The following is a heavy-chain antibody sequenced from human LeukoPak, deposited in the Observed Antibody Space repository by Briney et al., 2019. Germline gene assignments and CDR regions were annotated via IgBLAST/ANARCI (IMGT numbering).Heavy chain of an antibody. CDR2: INPNSGGT. J-gene: IGHJ4*02. V-gene: IGHV1-2*06. CDR3: ARDVSPHYYDSSGYLGY. Sequence: ASVKVSCKASGYTFTGYYMHWVRQAPGQGLEWMGRINPNSGGTNYAQKFQGRVTMTRDTSISTAYMELSRLRSDDTAVYYCARDVSPHYYDSSGYLGYWGQGTLVTVSS. D-gene: IGHD3-22*01. CDR1: GYTFTGYY.